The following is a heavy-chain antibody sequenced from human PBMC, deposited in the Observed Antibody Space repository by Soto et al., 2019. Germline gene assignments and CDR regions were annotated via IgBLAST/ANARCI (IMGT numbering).Heavy chain of an antibody. CDR2: ISAYNGNT. Sequence: SAVKVSCTASGYTFTSSGIRWARQAPGQGLEWMGWISAYNGNTNYAQKLRGRVTMTTDTSTSTAYMELRSLRSDDTAVYYCARDPYSGSYYSYYHGMDVWGQGTTVTVSS. D-gene: IGHD1-26*01. V-gene: IGHV1-18*04. CDR3: ARDPYSGSYYSYYHGMDV. J-gene: IGHJ6*02. CDR1: GYTFTSSG.